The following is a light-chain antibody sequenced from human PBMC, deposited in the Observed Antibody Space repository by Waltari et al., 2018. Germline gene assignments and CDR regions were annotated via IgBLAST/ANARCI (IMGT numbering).Light chain of an antibody. CDR1: QSVNTS. CDR2: DAS. Sequence: EIVLAQSPATLSLSPGERATLSCRASQSVNTSLAWYQQKPGQAPGLLIYDASNRATGIPARFSGSGSGTDFTLTISSLEPEDFAVYFCQQRSNWPRTFGGGTKVEIK. V-gene: IGKV3-11*01. J-gene: IGKJ4*01. CDR3: QQRSNWPRT.